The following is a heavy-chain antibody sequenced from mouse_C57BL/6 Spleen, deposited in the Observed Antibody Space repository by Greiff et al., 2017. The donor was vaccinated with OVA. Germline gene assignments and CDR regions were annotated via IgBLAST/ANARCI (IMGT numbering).Heavy chain of an antibody. CDR1: GYTFTDYN. V-gene: IGHV1-18*01. Sequence: VHVKQSGPELVKPGASVKIPCKASGYTFTDYNMDWVKQSHGKSLEWIGDINPNNGGTIYNQKFKGKATLTVDKSSSTAYMELRSLTSEDTAVYYCARSYDYVWFAYWGQGTLVTVSA. D-gene: IGHD2-4*01. CDR2: INPNNGGT. CDR3: ARSYDYVWFAY. J-gene: IGHJ3*01.